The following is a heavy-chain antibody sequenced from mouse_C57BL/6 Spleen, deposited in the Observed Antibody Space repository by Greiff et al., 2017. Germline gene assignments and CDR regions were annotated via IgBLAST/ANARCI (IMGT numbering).Heavy chain of an antibody. V-gene: IGHV1-52*01. CDR1: GYTFTSSW. D-gene: IGHD1-1*01. Sequence: QFQLQQPGAELVRPGSSVKLSCKASGYTFTSSWMPWVKQRPIQGLEWIGNIDPSDSETHYNQKFKDKATLTVDKSSSTAYMQLSSLTSEDSAVYYCARRGITTVVADYWGQGTTLTVSS. CDR2: IDPSDSET. CDR3: ARRGITTVVADY. J-gene: IGHJ2*01.